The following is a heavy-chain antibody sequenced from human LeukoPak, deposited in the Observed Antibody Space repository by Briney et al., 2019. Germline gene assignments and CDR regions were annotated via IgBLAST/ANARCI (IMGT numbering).Heavy chain of an antibody. D-gene: IGHD5-18*01. CDR3: ARSDGGYSYLDY. J-gene: IGHJ4*02. CDR1: GYSISSGYY. CDR2: IYHSGST. Sequence: PSETLSLTCAVSGYSISSGYYWGWIRQPPGKGLEWIGSIYHSGSTYYNPSLKSRVTISVDTSKNQFSLKLSSVTAADTAVYYCARSDGGYSYLDYWGQETLVTVSS. V-gene: IGHV4-38-2*01.